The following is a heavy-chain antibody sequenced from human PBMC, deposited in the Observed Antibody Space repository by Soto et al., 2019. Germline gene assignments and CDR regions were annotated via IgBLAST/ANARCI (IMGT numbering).Heavy chain of an antibody. CDR2: IVVGSGNT. CDR1: GFTFTSSA. Sequence: ASVKVSCKASGFTFTSSAVQWVRQARGQRLEWTGWIVVGSGNTNYAQKFQERVTITRDMSTSTAYMGLSSLRSEDTAVYYCAAEGTMIVAGDDAFDIWGQGTMVTVSS. V-gene: IGHV1-58*01. J-gene: IGHJ3*02. CDR3: AAEGTMIVAGDDAFDI. D-gene: IGHD3-22*01.